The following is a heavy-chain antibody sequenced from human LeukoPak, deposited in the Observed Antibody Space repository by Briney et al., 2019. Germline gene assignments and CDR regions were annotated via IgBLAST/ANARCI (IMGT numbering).Heavy chain of an antibody. CDR1: GFTFADYA. J-gene: IGHJ4*02. CDR2: ITWNSGNI. CDR3: AKDSGSYRLKYFDY. D-gene: IGHD1-26*01. V-gene: IGHV3-9*03. Sequence: SGGSLRLSCAASGFTFADYAMHWVRQAPGKGLEWVSGITWNSGNIGYADSVKGRFTISRDNAKNSLYLQMNSLRAEDMALYYCAKDSGSYRLKYFDYWGQGTLVTVSS.